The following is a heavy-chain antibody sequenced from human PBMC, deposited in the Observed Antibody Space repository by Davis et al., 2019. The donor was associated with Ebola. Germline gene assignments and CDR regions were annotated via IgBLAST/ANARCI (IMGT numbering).Heavy chain of an antibody. V-gene: IGHV1-8*01. J-gene: IGHJ4*02. CDR1: GYTFTSYD. Sequence: ASVKVSCKASGYTFTSYDINWVRQATGQGLEWMGWMNPNSGNTGYAQKFQGRVTITADESTSTAYMELSSLRSEDTAVYYCAKVGDSSGYYESYYFDYWGQGTLVTVSS. CDR2: MNPNSGNT. D-gene: IGHD3-22*01. CDR3: AKVGDSSGYYESYYFDY.